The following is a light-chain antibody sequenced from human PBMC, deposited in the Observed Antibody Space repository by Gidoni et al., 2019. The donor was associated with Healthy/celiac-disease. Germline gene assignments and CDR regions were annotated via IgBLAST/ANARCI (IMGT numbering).Light chain of an antibody. CDR1: QSVSSY. CDR3: QQRSNWPPLT. J-gene: IGKJ4*01. Sequence: EIVLTQSPATLPLSPGERATLSCRASQSVSSYLAWYQQKPGQAPRRLIYDASNRATGIPARFSGSGSGTDFTLTISSLEPEDFAVYYCQQRSNWPPLTFGGGTKVEIK. CDR2: DAS. V-gene: IGKV3-11*01.